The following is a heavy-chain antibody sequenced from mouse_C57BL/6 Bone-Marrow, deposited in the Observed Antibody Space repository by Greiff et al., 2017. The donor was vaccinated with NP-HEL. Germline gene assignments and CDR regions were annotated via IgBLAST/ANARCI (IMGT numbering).Heavy chain of an antibody. CDR2: ISDGGSYT. Sequence: VESGGGLVKPGGSLKLSCAASGFTFSSYAMSWVRQTPEKRLEWVATISDGGSYTYYPDNVKGRFTISRDNAKNNLYLQMSHLKSEDTAMYYCARDGRAWFAYWGQGTLVTVSA. CDR1: GFTFSSYA. V-gene: IGHV5-4*01. CDR3: ARDGRAWFAY. J-gene: IGHJ3*01.